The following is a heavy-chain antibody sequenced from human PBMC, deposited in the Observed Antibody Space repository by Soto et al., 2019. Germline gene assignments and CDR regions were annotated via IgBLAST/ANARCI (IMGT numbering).Heavy chain of an antibody. CDR1: GYTFTSYY. V-gene: IGHV1-46*01. D-gene: IGHD5-12*01. Sequence: GASVKVSCKASGYTFTSYYMHWVRQAPGQGLEWMGIINPSGGNTSYAQKFQGRVTMTTDISTSTAYMELRSLRSDDTAVYYCAREHSGYGGTDYWGQGTLVTVSS. CDR2: INPSGGNT. J-gene: IGHJ4*02. CDR3: AREHSGYGGTDY.